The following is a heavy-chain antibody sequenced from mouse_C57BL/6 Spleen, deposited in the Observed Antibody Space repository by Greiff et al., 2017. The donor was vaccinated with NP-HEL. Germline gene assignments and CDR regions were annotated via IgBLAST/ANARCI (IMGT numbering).Heavy chain of an antibody. J-gene: IGHJ3*01. CDR1: GYTFTDYY. CDR3: AQRGAWFAY. CDR2: INPNNGGT. V-gene: IGHV1-26*01. Sequence: VQLQQSGPELVKPGASVKISCKASGYTFTDYYMNWVKQSHGKSLEWIGDINPNNGGTSYNQKFKGKATLTVDKSSSTAYMELRSLTSEDSAVYYCAQRGAWFAYWGQGTLVTVSA.